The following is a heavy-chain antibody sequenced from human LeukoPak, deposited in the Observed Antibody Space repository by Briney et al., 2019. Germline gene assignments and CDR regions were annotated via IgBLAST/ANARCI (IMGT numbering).Heavy chain of an antibody. CDR2: SHHSGNT. D-gene: IGHD2-2*01. CDR1: GYSISSGYY. Sequence: KPSETLSLTCAVSGYSISSGYYWGWIRQPPGKGLEWIGSSHHSGNTYYKPSLKSLVTISVDTSKNQFSLKLSSVTAAETAVYYCARSIYCSSKSCNRFYFDYWGQGTLVTVSS. CDR3: ARSIYCSSKSCNRFYFDY. V-gene: IGHV4-38-2*01. J-gene: IGHJ4*02.